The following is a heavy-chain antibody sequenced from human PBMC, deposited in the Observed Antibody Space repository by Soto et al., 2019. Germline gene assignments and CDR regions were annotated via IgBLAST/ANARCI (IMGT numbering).Heavy chain of an antibody. J-gene: IGHJ4*02. V-gene: IGHV4-34*01. CDR3: ARRCPARYYGSGSYSKGGFDH. CDR2: INHSGST. CDR1: GGSFSGYY. D-gene: IGHD3-10*01. Sequence: PSGTLSLTCAVYGGSFSGYYWSWIRQPPGKGLEWIGEINHSGSTNYNPSLKSRVTISVDTSKNQFSLKLSSVTAADTAVYYCARRCPARYYGSGSYSKGGFDHWGQGTLVTVSS.